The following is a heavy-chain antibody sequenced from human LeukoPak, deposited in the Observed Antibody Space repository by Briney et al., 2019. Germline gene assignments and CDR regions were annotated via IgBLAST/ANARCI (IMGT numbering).Heavy chain of an antibody. J-gene: IGHJ4*02. D-gene: IGHD3-9*01. CDR1: GYTFTSYD. V-gene: IGHV1-8*03. CDR3: ARGGYDILTGDFDY. CDR2: MNPNSGNT. Sequence: ASVKVSCKASGYTFTSYDINWVRQATGQGLEWMGWMNPNSGNTGYAQKFQGRVTITRNTSISTAYMELSSLRSEDTAVYYCARGGYDILTGDFDYWGQGTLVTVSS.